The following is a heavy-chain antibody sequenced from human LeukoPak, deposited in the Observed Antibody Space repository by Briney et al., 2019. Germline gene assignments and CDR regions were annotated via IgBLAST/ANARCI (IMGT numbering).Heavy chain of an antibody. CDR2: IIPILGIA. V-gene: IGHV1-69*04. D-gene: IGHD3-22*01. Sequence: SVKVSCKASGYTFTSYGISWVRQAPGQGLEWMGRIIPILGIANYAQKFQGRVTITADKSTSTAYMELSSLRSEDTAVYYCAREGKFYYYDSSGYYAIWGQGTLVTVSS. CDR3: AREGKFYYYDSSGYYAI. CDR1: GYTFTSYG. J-gene: IGHJ4*02.